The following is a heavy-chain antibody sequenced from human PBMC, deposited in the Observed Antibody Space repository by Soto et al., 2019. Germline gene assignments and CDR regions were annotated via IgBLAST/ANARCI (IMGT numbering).Heavy chain of an antibody. CDR3: AKDIVRYSYGACDY. CDR2: ISYDGSNK. V-gene: IGHV3-30*18. Sequence: GGSLRLSCAASGFTFSSYGMYWVRQAPGKGLEWVAVISYDGSNKYHADSVKGRFTISRDNSKNTLYLQMNSLKAEDTAVYYCAKDIVRYSYGACDYWGQGALVTVPQ. J-gene: IGHJ4*02. CDR1: GFTFSSYG. D-gene: IGHD5-18*01.